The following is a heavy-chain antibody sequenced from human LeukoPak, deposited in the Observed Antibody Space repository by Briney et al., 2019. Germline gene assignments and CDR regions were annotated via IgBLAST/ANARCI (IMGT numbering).Heavy chain of an antibody. CDR1: GFKFSSYA. CDR3: AKAHDFWSATDKDFFAS. J-gene: IGHJ4*02. CDR2: ISGGGGNI. D-gene: IGHD3-3*01. V-gene: IGHV3-23*01. Sequence: AGGSLRLSCVASGFKFSSYAMSWVRQAPGKGLDWVSGISGGGGNINYADSVKGRFAISRDNSRNTLYLQLNSLRAEDTAVYYCAKAHDFWSATDKDFFASWGQGALVTVSS.